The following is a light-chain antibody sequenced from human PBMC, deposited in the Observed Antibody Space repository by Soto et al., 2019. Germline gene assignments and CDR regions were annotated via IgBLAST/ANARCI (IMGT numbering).Light chain of an antibody. V-gene: IGKV1-9*01. CDR2: DAS. CDR1: QDISSS. CDR3: QQLASYPIGT. Sequence: DIQLTQSPSYLSASVGDRLTITCRASQDISSSLAWYQQKPGKAPKLLIYDASTLQTGVPSRFRGSGSGTEFTLTISSLQPEDFATYSCQQLASYPIGTFGGGTKVDIK. J-gene: IGKJ4*01.